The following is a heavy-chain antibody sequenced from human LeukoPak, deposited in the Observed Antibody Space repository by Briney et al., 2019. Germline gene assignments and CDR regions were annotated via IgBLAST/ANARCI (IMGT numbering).Heavy chain of an antibody. CDR1: GFTFDDYA. CDR2: ISWNSGSI. CDR3: VRNPYYYDSSGPFDS. Sequence: GGSLRLSCAASGFTFDDYAMHWVRQAPGKGLEWVSGISWNSGSIGYADSVKGRFTISRDNSKSMVYLQMNSLRPDDTAVYYCVRNPYYYDSSGPFDSWGQGTLVTVSS. V-gene: IGHV3-9*01. J-gene: IGHJ4*02. D-gene: IGHD3-22*01.